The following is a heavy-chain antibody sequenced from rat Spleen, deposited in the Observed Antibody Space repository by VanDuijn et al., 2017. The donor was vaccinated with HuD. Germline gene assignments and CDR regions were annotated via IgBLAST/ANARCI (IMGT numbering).Heavy chain of an antibody. CDR1: GFTFSNYG. Sequence: EVQVVESGGGLVQPGRSLKLSCAASGFTFSNYGMAWVRQAPTKGLDWVAIISYDGSTTYYRDSVKGLTISRDNVKSTLYLQMDSLRSEDTATYYCARHRNYGGIPFDFWGQGVMVTVSS. D-gene: IGHD1-11*01. CDR2: ISYDGSTT. J-gene: IGHJ2*01. CDR3: ARHRNYGGIPFDF. V-gene: IGHV5-29*01.